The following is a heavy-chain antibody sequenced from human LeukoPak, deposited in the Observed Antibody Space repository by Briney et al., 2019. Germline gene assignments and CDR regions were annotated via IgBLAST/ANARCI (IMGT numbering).Heavy chain of an antibody. CDR3: ARLYCSSTSCYLNAFDI. CDR1: GGSISSYY. D-gene: IGHD2-2*01. Sequence: PSETLSLTCTVSGGSISSYYWSWIRQPAGKGLEWIGRIYTSGSTNYNPSLKSRVTMSVDTSKNQFSLKLSSVTAADTAVYCCARLYCSSTSCYLNAFDIWGQGTMVTVSS. V-gene: IGHV4-4*07. J-gene: IGHJ3*02. CDR2: IYTSGST.